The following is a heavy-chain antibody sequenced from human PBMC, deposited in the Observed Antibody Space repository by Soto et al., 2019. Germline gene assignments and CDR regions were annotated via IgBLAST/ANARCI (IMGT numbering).Heavy chain of an antibody. D-gene: IGHD3-22*01. Sequence: SETLSLTCTVSGGSISSGDYYWSWMRQPPGKGLEWIGYIYYSGSTYYNPSLKSRVTISVDTSKNQFSLKLSSVTAADTAVYYCARGVTMIVVVRPAFDIWGQGTMVT. CDR1: GGSISSGDYY. CDR3: ARGVTMIVVVRPAFDI. V-gene: IGHV4-30-4*01. CDR2: IYYSGST. J-gene: IGHJ3*02.